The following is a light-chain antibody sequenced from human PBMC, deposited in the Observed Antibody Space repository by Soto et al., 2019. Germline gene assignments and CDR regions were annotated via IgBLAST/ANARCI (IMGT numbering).Light chain of an antibody. CDR3: CSYACGDMLV. Sequence: QSALTQPASVSGSPGQSITISCTGTSSDVGKYDRVSWYLQHPDKAPKLIIYAVSERPSGVSNRFSGSKSGNTASLTISGLQAEDEGDYYCCSYACGDMLVFGGGTQLTVL. CDR1: SSDVGKYDR. J-gene: IGLJ2*01. V-gene: IGLV2-23*02. CDR2: AVS.